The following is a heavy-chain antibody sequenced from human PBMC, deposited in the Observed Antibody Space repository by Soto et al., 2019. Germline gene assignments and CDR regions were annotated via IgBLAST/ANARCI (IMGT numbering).Heavy chain of an antibody. CDR3: ARDWSYCGGDCYPSGMDV. J-gene: IGHJ6*02. CDR1: GYTFTGYY. CDR2: INPNSGGT. V-gene: IGHV1-2*02. Sequence: ASVKVSCKASGYTFTGYYMHWVLQAPGQGLEWMGWINPNSGGTNYAQKFQGRVTMTRDTSISTAYMELSRLRSDDTAVYYCARDWSYCGGDCYPSGMDVWGQGTTVTVSS. D-gene: IGHD2-21*02.